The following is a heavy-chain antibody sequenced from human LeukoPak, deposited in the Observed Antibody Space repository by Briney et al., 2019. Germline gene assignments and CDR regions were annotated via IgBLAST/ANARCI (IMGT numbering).Heavy chain of an antibody. CDR1: GGSISSGGYY. D-gene: IGHD4-23*01. V-gene: IGHV4-31*03. CDR2: IYYSGST. J-gene: IGHJ4*02. CDR3: ARTTVVAKYFDY. Sequence: PSQTLSLTCTVSGGSISSGGYYWSWIRQHPGKGLEWIGYIYYSGSTYYNPSLKSRLTISVDTSKNQFSLKLSSVTAADTAVYYCARTTVVAKYFDYWGQGTLVTVSS.